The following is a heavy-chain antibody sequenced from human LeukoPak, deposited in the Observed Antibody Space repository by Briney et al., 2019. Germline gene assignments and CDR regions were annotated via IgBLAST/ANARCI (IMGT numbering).Heavy chain of an antibody. V-gene: IGHV1-69*01. J-gene: IGHJ6*03. CDR1: AGTFSIYA. D-gene: IGHD2-2*01. CDR3: ARGAPYCSSTSCYLYYYYYYMDV. CDR2: IIPIFGTA. Sequence: SVTVSFKASAGTFSIYAISWVRQAPGQGLEWMGGIIPIFGTANYAQKFQGRVTITADESTSTAYMELSSLRSEDTAVYYCARGAPYCSSTSCYLYYYYYYMDVWGKGTTVTVSS.